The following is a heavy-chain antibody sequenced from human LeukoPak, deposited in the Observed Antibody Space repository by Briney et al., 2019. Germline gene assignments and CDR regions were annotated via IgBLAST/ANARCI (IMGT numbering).Heavy chain of an antibody. J-gene: IGHJ4*02. CDR1: GFIFSSYA. Sequence: PGGSLRLSCAASGFIFSSYAMHWVRQAPGKGLEWVAVISYDGSNKYYADSVKGRFTISRDNSKNTLCLQMNSLRAEDTSVYYCARDSRDYWGQGTLVTVSS. CDR2: ISYDGSNK. V-gene: IGHV3-30-3*01. CDR3: ARDSRDY.